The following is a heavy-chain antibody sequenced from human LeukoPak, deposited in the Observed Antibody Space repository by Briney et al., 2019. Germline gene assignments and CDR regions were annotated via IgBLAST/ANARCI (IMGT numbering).Heavy chain of an antibody. D-gene: IGHD4-17*01. CDR3: ARAHMTTEGRSYFDY. V-gene: IGHV4-31*03. CDR2: IYSSGST. Sequence: SETLSLTCSVSGASISSAGYYWSWIRQLPGKGLEWIGYIYSSGSTYCNPSLKSRVTISLDTSENQFSLKLSSVTAADTAVYYCARAHMTTEGRSYFDYWGQGTLVTVSS. J-gene: IGHJ4*02. CDR1: GASISSAGYY.